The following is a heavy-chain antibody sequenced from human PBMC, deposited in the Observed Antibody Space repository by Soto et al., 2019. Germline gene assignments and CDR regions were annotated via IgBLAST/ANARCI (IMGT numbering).Heavy chain of an antibody. CDR1: GFTLRNYA. V-gene: IGHV3-23*01. Sequence: GSLRLSCEASGFTLRNYAMTWVRQAPGKGLEWVSLISANDVGTYYAESVKTRFTISTDQSRNTVYLQMDSLRADDTAIYYCAKAKNDYNWDNRPPFDYWRQGTLVTVSS. D-gene: IGHD1-20*01. CDR3: AKAKNDYNWDNRPPFDY. CDR2: ISANDVGT. J-gene: IGHJ4*02.